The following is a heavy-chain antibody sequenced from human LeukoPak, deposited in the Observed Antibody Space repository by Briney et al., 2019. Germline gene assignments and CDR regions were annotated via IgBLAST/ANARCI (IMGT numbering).Heavy chain of an antibody. J-gene: IGHJ4*02. Sequence: PSETLSLTCSVSGYSISSTYYWGWVRQPPGKGLEWIGSIHQTGSTFYNPSLKSRVTISVDTSRKQFSLKLSSVTAADTAVYYCARQIRQLGPGDYWGQGTLVTVSS. D-gene: IGHD6-13*01. CDR1: GYSISSTYY. V-gene: IGHV4-38-2*02. CDR2: IHQTGST. CDR3: ARQIRQLGPGDY.